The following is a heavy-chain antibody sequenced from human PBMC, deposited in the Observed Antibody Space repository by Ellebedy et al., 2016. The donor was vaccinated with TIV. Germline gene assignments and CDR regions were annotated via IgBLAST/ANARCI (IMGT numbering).Heavy chain of an antibody. V-gene: IGHV3-23*01. CDR2: ISGSGGST. CDR3: AKIDNENY. CDR1: GFTFSSYA. J-gene: IGHJ4*02. Sequence: GESLKISCAASGFTFSSYAMSWVRQAPGKGLEWVSAISGSGGSTYYADSVKGRFTISRDNSKNTLYLQMNSLRAEDTCVYYCAKIDNENYWGQGTLVTVSS. D-gene: IGHD1-1*01.